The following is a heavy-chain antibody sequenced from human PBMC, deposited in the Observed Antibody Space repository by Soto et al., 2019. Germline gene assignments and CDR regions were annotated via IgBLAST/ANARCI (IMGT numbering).Heavy chain of an antibody. J-gene: IGHJ5*02. CDR3: ERGIGCNWNYWFDP. D-gene: IGHD1-7*01. V-gene: IGHV1-69*13. Sequence: ASVKVSCKASGGTFSSYAISWVRQAPGQGLEWMGGIIPIFGTANYAQKFQGRVTITADESTSTAYMELSSLRSEDTAVYYCERGIGCNWNYWFDPWGQGTLVTVSS. CDR2: IIPIFGTA. CDR1: GGTFSSYA.